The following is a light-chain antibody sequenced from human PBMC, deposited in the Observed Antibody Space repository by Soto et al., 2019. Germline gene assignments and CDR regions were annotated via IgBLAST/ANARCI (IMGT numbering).Light chain of an antibody. CDR2: EVS. CDR3: SSHTSSSTPYVV. Sequence: QSALTQPASVSGSPGQSITISCTGTSSDVGGYNYVSWYQQHPGKAPKLMIYEVSNRPSGVSNRFSGSKSGDTASLTISGLPTEDEADYYCSSHTSSSTPYVVFGGGTQLTVL. CDR1: SSDVGGYNY. J-gene: IGLJ2*01. V-gene: IGLV2-14*01.